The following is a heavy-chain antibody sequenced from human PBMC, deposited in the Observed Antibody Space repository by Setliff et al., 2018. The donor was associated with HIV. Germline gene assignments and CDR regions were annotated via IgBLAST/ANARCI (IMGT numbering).Heavy chain of an antibody. CDR3: ARATRAPGRRRPGGYYGMDG. J-gene: IGHJ6*02. V-gene: IGHV3-9*01. CDR2: ISWNSGSI. D-gene: IGHD2-15*01. Sequence: WIRQAPGKGLEWVSGISWNSGSIGYADSVKGRFTISRDNAKNSLYLQMNSLRSEDTAVYYCARATRAPGRRRPGGYYGMDGWGQGTTVTVSS.